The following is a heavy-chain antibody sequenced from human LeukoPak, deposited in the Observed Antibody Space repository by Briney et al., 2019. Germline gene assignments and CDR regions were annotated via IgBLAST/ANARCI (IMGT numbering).Heavy chain of an antibody. V-gene: IGHV4-38-2*01. CDR1: GYSISSGYY. CDR3: ARLSNAAHAAS. J-gene: IGHJ5*02. CDR2: IFHSGST. D-gene: IGHD2-15*01. Sequence: PSETLSLTCDVSGYSISSGYYCGWYRQAPGKGLEWIATIFHSGSTYYNPSLQSRVTMSVDTSKNQCSLKLSSVTATDTAVYYCARLSNAAHAASWGQGALVTVSS.